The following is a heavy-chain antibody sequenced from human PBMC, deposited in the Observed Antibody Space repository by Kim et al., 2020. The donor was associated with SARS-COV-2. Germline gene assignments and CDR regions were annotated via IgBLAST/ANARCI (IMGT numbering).Heavy chain of an antibody. CDR2: ISNDGTFT. V-gene: IGHV3-33*01. J-gene: IGHJ4*02. D-gene: IGHD3-10*01. CDR1: GFIFRNFG. CDR3: ARPSSSHFDF. Sequence: GGSLRLSCAASGFIFRNFGIHWVRQAPGKGLEWEAFISNDGTFTTYADSVKGRFTISRDYGENTVYLQMDSLFAGDTALYYCARPSSSHFDFWGQGTLVTVSS.